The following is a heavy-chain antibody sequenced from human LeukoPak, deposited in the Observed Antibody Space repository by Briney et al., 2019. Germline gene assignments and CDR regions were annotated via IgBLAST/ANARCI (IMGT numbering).Heavy chain of an antibody. J-gene: IGHJ4*02. D-gene: IGHD4-17*01. Sequence: PSETLSLTCAVYGGSFSGYYWSWIRQPPGKGLEWIGEINHSGSTNYNPSLKSRVTISVDKSKNQFSLNLNSVTAADTAVYYCAREVGGDYDALDYWGQGTLVTVSS. V-gene: IGHV4-34*01. CDR3: AREVGGDYDALDY. CDR2: INHSGST. CDR1: GGSFSGYY.